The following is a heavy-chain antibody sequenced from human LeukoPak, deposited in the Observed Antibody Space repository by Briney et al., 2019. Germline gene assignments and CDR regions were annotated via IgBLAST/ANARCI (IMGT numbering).Heavy chain of an antibody. CDR1: GGSNSSYY. CDR3: ARWGYFDSSGYFVVDY. D-gene: IGHD3-22*01. V-gene: IGHV4-59*01. CDR2: IYYSGST. Sequence: TSETLSLTCTVSGGSNSSYYWSWIRQPPGKGLEWIGYIYYSGSTAYNPSLESRVTMSVDTSKNHISLKMTSVTAADTATYYCARWGYFDSSGYFVVDYWGQGALVTVSS. J-gene: IGHJ4*02.